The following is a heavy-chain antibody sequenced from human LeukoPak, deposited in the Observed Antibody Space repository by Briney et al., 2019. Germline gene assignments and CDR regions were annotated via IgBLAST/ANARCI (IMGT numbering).Heavy chain of an antibody. CDR3: TRYIVVPRDWFDP. CDR2: IRSKAYGGTT. Sequence: GGSLRLSCTASGFTFGDYAMSWFRQAPGKGLEWVGFIRSKAYGGTTEYAASVKGRFTISRDDSKSIAYLQMNSLKTEDTAVYYCTRYIVVPRDWFDPWGRGTLVTVSS. CDR1: GFTFGDYA. D-gene: IGHD2-21*01. J-gene: IGHJ5*02. V-gene: IGHV3-49*03.